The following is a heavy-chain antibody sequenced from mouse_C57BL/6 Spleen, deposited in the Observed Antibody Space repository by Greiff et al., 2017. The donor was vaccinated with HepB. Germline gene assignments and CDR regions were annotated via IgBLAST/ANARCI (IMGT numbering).Heavy chain of an antibody. CDR3: ARDSPITTVVDWYFDV. CDR2: ISDGGSYT. J-gene: IGHJ1*03. Sequence: EVKLVESGGGLVKPGGSLKLSCAASGFTFSSYAMSWVRQTPEKRLEWVATISDGGSYTYYPDNVKGRFTISRDNAKNNLYLQMSHLKSEDTAMYYCARDSPITTVVDWYFDVWGTGTTVTVSS. V-gene: IGHV5-4*01. CDR1: GFTFSSYA. D-gene: IGHD1-1*01.